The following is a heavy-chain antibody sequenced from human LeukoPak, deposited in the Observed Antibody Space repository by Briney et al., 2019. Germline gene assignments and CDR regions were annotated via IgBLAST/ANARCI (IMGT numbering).Heavy chain of an antibody. CDR2: ISGSGGST. J-gene: IGHJ4*02. Sequence: GGSLRLSCAASGFTFSSYAMSWVRQAPGKGLEWVSAISGSGGSTYYADSVKGRFTISRGNSKNTLYLQMNSLRAEDTAVHYCAKGWSITLTYYFDYWGQGTLVTVSS. D-gene: IGHD3-16*01. V-gene: IGHV3-23*01. CDR3: AKGWSITLTYYFDY. CDR1: GFTFSSYA.